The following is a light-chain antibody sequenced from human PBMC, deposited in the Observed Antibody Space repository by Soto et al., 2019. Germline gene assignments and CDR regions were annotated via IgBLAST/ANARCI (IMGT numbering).Light chain of an antibody. J-gene: IGLJ2*01. Sequence: QSALTQPPSASGSPGQSVTISCTGTSSDVGGYNYVSWYQQHPGKAPKLIIYEVSRRPSGVPDRFSGSKSGNTASLTVSRLQAEDEADYYCSSYAGSNKYVVFGGGTKVTVL. CDR2: EVS. CDR3: SSYAGSNKYVV. V-gene: IGLV2-8*01. CDR1: SSDVGGYNY.